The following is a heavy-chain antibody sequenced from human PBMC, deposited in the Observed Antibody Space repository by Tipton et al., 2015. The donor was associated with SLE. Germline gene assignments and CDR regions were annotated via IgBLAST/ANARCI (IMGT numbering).Heavy chain of an antibody. CDR3: ARYGTYDGSRYFQH. Sequence: LRLSCAVSGGSISSGGYSWSWIRQPPGKGLEWIGYIYHGESTYYNPSLKSRVTISVDTSKNQFSLKLSSVTAADTAVYYCARYGTYDGSRYFQHWGQGTLVTVSS. CDR1: GGSISSGGYS. D-gene: IGHD1-26*01. J-gene: IGHJ1*01. V-gene: IGHV4-30-2*02. CDR2: IYHGEST.